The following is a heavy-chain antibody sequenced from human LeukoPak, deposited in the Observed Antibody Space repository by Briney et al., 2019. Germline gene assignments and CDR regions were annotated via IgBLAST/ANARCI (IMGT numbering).Heavy chain of an antibody. CDR3: AKELVRSRSGFDY. Sequence: GGSLRLSCAASGFTFSSYSMNWVRQAPGKGLEWVSYISSSSSTIYYADSVKGRFTISRDNAKNSLYLQMNSLRAEDTAVYYCAKELVRSRSGFDYWGQGTLVTVSS. V-gene: IGHV3-48*04. CDR1: GFTFSSYS. J-gene: IGHJ4*02. D-gene: IGHD3-10*01. CDR2: ISSSSSTI.